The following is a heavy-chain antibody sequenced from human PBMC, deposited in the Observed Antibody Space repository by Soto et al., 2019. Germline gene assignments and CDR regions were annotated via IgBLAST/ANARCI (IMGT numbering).Heavy chain of an antibody. CDR3: AKHAYLY. V-gene: IGHV3-30*18. J-gene: IGHJ4*02. D-gene: IGHD2-2*01. CDR2: ISYDGSNK. CDR1: GFTFSSYG. Sequence: QVQLVESGGGVVQPGRSLRLSCAASGFTFSSYGMHWVRQAPGKGLEWVAVISYDGSNKYYADTVKGRFTITRDNSKNTMYLQMNSLRAEDTAGYYCAKHAYLYWGQGTLVTVSS.